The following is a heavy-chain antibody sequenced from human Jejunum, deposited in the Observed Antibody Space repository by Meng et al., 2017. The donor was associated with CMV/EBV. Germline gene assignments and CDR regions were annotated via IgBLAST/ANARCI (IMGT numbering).Heavy chain of an antibody. CDR1: GVTFSNYE. V-gene: IGHV3-23*01. Sequence: GVTFSNYEMNWVRQAQGKGLEWVSAISASGDTTYYADSVKGRFTISRDNSKNTLFLQMSSLRAEDTAVYYCTTDHVYRRLLLLLFWGQGTRVTVSS. D-gene: IGHD3-10*01. J-gene: IGHJ4*01. CDR2: ISASGDTT. CDR3: TTDHVYRRLLLLLF.